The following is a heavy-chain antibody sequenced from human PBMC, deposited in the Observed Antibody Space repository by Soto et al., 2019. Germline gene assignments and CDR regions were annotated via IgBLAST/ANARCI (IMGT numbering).Heavy chain of an antibody. Sequence: GVSLRISCKGSGYIFTSYWIGWVRQMPGKGLEWMGIIYPGDSDTRYSPSFQGQVTFSADKSISTAYLQWSSLKASDTAMYYCARRLYCNGEGYSGFDTRAQRTPVXVSS. CDR1: GYIFTSYW. J-gene: IGHJ5*01. CDR2: IYPGDSDT. D-gene: IGHD2-15*01. CDR3: ARRLYCNGEGYSGFDT. V-gene: IGHV5-51*01.